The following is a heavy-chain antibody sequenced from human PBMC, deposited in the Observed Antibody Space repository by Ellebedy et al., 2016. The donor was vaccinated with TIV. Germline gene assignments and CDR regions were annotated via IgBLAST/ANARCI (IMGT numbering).Heavy chain of an antibody. CDR1: GGSISSGGYY. D-gene: IGHD6-6*01. V-gene: IGHV4-31*03. CDR2: IYYSGST. CDR3: ATRQRASIAPFDY. J-gene: IGHJ4*02. Sequence: LRLSXTVSGGSISSGGYYWSWIRQHPGKGLEWIGYIYYSGSTYYNPSLKSRVTISVDTSKNQFSLKLSSVTAADTAVYYCATRQRASIAPFDYWGQGTLVTVSS.